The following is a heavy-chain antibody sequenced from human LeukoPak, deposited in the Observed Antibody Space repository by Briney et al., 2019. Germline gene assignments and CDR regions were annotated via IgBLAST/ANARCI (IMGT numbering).Heavy chain of an antibody. V-gene: IGHV3-30*02. D-gene: IGHD6-13*01. Sequence: GGSLRLSCAASGFTFSSYEMNWVRQAPGKGLEWVAFIRYDGSNKYYADSVKGRFTISRGNSKNTLYLQMNSLRAEDTAVYYCAKLRIGQQPDYWGQGTLVTVSS. CDR3: AKLRIGQQPDY. J-gene: IGHJ4*02. CDR1: GFTFSSYE. CDR2: IRYDGSNK.